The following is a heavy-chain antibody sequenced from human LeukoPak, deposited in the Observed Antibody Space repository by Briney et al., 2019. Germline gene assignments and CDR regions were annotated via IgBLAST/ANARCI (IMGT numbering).Heavy chain of an antibody. J-gene: IGHJ4*02. CDR2: ISGSGGST. CDR1: GLTFSSYA. Sequence: GGSLRLSCAASGLTFSSYAMSWVRQAPGKGLEWVSAISGSGGSTYYADSVKGRFTISRDNSKNTLYLQMNSLRAEDTAVYYCAKDRRGGELPGSTFYYWGQGTLVTVSS. V-gene: IGHV3-23*01. D-gene: IGHD1-26*01. CDR3: AKDRRGGELPGSTFYY.